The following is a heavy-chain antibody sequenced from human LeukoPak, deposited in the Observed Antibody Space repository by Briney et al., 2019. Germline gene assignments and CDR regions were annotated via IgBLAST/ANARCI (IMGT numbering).Heavy chain of an antibody. CDR3: ARAGGGYYYYMDV. V-gene: IGHV3-48*04. D-gene: IGHD3-16*01. CDR2: ISSSGSSI. J-gene: IGHJ6*03. CDR1: GFRFSSYS. Sequence: GGDLRLSRDASGFRFSSYSINGVRQSPGKGQQRISYISSSGSSIYYADSVKGRFTISRDNAKNSLYLQMNSLRAEDTAVYYCARAGGGYYYYMDVWGKGTTVTVSS.